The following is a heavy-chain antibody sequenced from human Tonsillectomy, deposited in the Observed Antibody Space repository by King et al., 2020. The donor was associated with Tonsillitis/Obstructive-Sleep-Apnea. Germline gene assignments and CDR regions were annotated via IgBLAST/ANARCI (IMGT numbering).Heavy chain of an antibody. CDR1: GGSFSGYH. D-gene: IGHD2-2*01. J-gene: IGHJ6*03. CDR2: INHSGST. Sequence: VQLQQWGAGLLKPSETLSLTCAVYGGSFSGYHWSWIRQPPGKGLEWIGEINHSGSTNYIPSLKSRFSISVDTPKNQFSLKLSSVTAADTAVYYCARVRQDVVVVPAAIAYYYYMDVWGKGTTVTVSS. V-gene: IGHV4-34*01. CDR3: ARVRQDVVVVPAAIAYYYYMDV.